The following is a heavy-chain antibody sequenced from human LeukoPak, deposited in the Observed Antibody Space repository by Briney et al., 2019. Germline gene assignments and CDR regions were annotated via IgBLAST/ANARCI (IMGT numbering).Heavy chain of an antibody. CDR1: GYTFTSYD. V-gene: IGHV1-8*01. CDR2: MNPNSGNT. D-gene: IGHD2-2*01. Sequence: ASVKVSCKASGYTFTSYDINWVRQATGQGLEWMGWMNPNSGNTGYAQKFQGRVTMTRNTSISTAYMELSSLRSEDTAVYYCARGLRSRYCSSTSCRYYYYYYYMDVWGKGTSVTVSS. J-gene: IGHJ6*03. CDR3: ARGLRSRYCSSTSCRYYYYYYYMDV.